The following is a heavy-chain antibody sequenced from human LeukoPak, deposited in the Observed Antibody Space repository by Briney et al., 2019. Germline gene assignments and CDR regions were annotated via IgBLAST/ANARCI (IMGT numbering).Heavy chain of an antibody. J-gene: IGHJ5*02. CDR3: ARERNSGSYYLRFDP. CDR1: GYTFTSYG. D-gene: IGHD1-26*01. Sequence: ASVKVSCKASGYTFTSYGISWVRQAPGQGLEWMGWISAYNGNTNYAQKLQGRVTMTTDTSTSTAYMELRSLRSDDTAVYYCARERNSGSYYLRFDPWGQGTLVTVSS. V-gene: IGHV1-18*01. CDR2: ISAYNGNT.